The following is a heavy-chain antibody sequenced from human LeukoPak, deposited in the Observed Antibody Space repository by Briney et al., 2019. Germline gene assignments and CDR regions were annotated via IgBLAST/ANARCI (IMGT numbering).Heavy chain of an antibody. CDR1: GFTFSSYG. D-gene: IGHD6-19*01. CDR3: AKLYGSGWYGYFDY. CDR2: ISYDGSNK. J-gene: IGHJ4*02. V-gene: IGHV3-30*18. Sequence: GGSLRLSCAASGFTFSSYGMHWVRQAPGKGLEWVAVISYDGSNKYYADSVKGRFTISRDNSKNTLYLQMNSLRAEDTAVYYCAKLYGSGWYGYFDYWGQGTLVTVSS.